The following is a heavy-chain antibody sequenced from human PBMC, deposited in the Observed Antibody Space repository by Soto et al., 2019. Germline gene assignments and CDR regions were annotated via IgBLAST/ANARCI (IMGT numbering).Heavy chain of an antibody. Sequence: QVQLVQSGAEVKKPGSSVKVSCKASGGTFSSYTISWVRQAPGQGLEWMGRIIPILGIANYAQKFQGRVTIAAEKSTSTAYMELSSLRSEDTAVYYCASQAGGSYDYWGQGTLVTVSS. D-gene: IGHD1-26*01. CDR2: IIPILGIA. CDR1: GGTFSSYT. V-gene: IGHV1-69*02. J-gene: IGHJ4*02. CDR3: ASQAGGSYDY.